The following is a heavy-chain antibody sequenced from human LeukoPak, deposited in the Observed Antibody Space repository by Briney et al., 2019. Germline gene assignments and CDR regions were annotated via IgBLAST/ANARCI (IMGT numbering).Heavy chain of an antibody. Sequence: SQTLSLTCTVSGGSISSGGYYWSWIRQPPGKGLEWIGYIYYSGSTNYNPSLKSRVTISVDTSKNQFSLKLSSVTAADTAVYYCARAARYCSSTSCRTWFDPWGQGTLVTVSS. CDR1: GGSISSGGYY. CDR2: IYYSGST. V-gene: IGHV4-61*08. D-gene: IGHD2-2*01. J-gene: IGHJ5*02. CDR3: ARAARYCSSTSCRTWFDP.